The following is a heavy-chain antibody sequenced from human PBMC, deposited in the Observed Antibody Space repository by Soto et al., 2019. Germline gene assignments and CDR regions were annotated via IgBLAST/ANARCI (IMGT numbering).Heavy chain of an antibody. V-gene: IGHV3-23*01. Sequence: PGGSLRLSCAASGFTFSSYAMSWVRQAPGKGLEWVSAISGSGGSTYYADSVKGRFTISRDNSKNTLYLQMNSLRAEDTAVYYCARGPIYYYYYMDVWGKGTTVTVSS. CDR3: ARGPIYYYYYMDV. CDR1: GFTFSSYA. CDR2: ISGSGGST. J-gene: IGHJ6*03.